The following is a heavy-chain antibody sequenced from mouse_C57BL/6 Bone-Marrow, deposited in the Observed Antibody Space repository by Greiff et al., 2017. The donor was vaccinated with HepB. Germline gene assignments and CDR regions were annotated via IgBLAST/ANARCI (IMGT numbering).Heavy chain of an antibody. CDR2: IYPGDGDT. J-gene: IGHJ2*01. D-gene: IGHD2-5*01. CDR3: ARLHDSNLRVFDY. V-gene: IGHV1-82*01. CDR1: GYAFSSSW. Sequence: QVQLKESGPELVKPGASVKISCKASGYAFSSSWLNWVKQRPGKGLEWIGRIYPGDGDTNYNGKFKGKATLTADKSSSTAYMQLSSLTSEDSAVYLGARLHDSNLRVFDYWGKGTTLTVSS.